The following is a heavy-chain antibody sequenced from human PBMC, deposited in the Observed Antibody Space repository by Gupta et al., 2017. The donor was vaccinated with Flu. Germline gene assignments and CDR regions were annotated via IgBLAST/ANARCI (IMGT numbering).Heavy chain of an antibody. J-gene: IGHJ6*02. D-gene: IGHD1-26*01. CDR2: IKSKTDGGTT. Sequence: EVDLVESGGGLVKPGGSVRLSCAASGFTLRNHCMSWVREAPGKGREWIGRIKSKTDGGTTDYAEPVKGRFTISRDDSKNTLYLQTNSLKTEDTAVYYCTSTFTGSYYPGSNYYGMDVWGQGTTVTVSS. CDR3: TSTFTGSYYPGSNYYGMDV. CDR1: GFTLRNHC. V-gene: IGHV3-15*01.